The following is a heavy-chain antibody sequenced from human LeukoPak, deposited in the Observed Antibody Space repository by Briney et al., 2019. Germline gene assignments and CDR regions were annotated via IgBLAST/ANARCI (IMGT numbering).Heavy chain of an antibody. J-gene: IGHJ4*02. CDR1: GFTFSSYW. D-gene: IGHD6-13*01. CDR2: IKQDGSEK. CDR3: ARDEGQQLVLHFDY. Sequence: GGSLRLSCAASGFTFSSYWMSWVRQAPRKGLEWVANIKQDGSEKYYVDSVKGRFTISRDNAKNSLYLQMNSLRAEDTAVYYCARDEGQQLVLHFDYWGQGTLVTVSS. V-gene: IGHV3-7*01.